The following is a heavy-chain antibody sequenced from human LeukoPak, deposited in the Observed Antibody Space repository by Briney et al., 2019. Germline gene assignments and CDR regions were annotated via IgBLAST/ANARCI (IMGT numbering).Heavy chain of an antibody. Sequence: SETLSLTCAVYGGSFSGYYWSWIRQPPGKGLEWIGEINHSGSTNYNPSLKSRVTISVDTSKNQFSLILNSVTAADTAVYYCARQAPLDGDFDFWGQGTLVTVSS. CDR3: ARQAPLDGDFDF. J-gene: IGHJ4*02. CDR1: GGSFSGYY. D-gene: IGHD3/OR15-3a*01. V-gene: IGHV4-34*01. CDR2: INHSGST.